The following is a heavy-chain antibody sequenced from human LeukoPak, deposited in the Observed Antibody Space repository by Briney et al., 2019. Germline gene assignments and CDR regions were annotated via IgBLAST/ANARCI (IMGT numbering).Heavy chain of an antibody. Sequence: SETLSLTCAVYGGSFSGYYWSWIRQPPGKGLEWIGEINHSGSTKYNPSLKSRVTISVDTSKNQFSLKLSSVTAADTAVYYCARRVGRYFGERAYYYYYMDVWGEGTTVTISS. D-gene: IGHD3-10*01. CDR2: INHSGST. CDR3: ARRVGRYFGERAYYYYYMDV. CDR1: GGSFSGYY. V-gene: IGHV4-34*01. J-gene: IGHJ6*03.